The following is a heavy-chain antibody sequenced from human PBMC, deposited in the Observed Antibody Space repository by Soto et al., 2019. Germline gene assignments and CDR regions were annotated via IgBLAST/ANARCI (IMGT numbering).Heavy chain of an antibody. Sequence: GESLKISCKGSGYSFTSYWIGWVRQMPGKGLEWMGIIYPGDSDTRYSPSFQGQVTISADKSISTAYLQWSSLKASDTAMYYCARPIPPQWDNYYFEYLGQGTLVTVSS. CDR3: ARPIPPQWDNYYFEY. J-gene: IGHJ4*02. V-gene: IGHV5-51*01. D-gene: IGHD1-26*01. CDR1: GYSFTSYW. CDR2: IYPGDSDT.